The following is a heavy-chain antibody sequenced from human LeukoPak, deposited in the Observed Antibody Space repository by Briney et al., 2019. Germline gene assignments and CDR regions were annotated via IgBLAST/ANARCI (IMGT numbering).Heavy chain of an antibody. V-gene: IGHV3-23*01. D-gene: IGHD2-21*02. J-gene: IGHJ4*02. CDR3: AKGECGGDCYSRY. Sequence: PGGSLRLSCAASGFTFRRYGMRWVRQAPGKGVGWVSAISGRGGSTYYADSEKGRFTICRENEKNKLYLQINSLRAEDTAVYYCAKGECGGDCYSRYWGQGTLVTVSS. CDR1: GFTFRRYG. CDR2: ISGRGGST.